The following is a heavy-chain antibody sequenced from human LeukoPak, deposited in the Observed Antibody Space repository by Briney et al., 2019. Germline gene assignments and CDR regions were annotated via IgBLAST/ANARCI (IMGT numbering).Heavy chain of an antibody. J-gene: IGHJ4*02. V-gene: IGHV3-48*01. CDR1: DVTLSTFT. CDR3: AKGSPRGGLDS. Sequence: GGSLRLSCAASDVTLSTFTMHWVRQAPGKGLEWVSSISSSSRTINYADSVQGRFTVSRDNANNSMYFQMNELRREDTAVYYCAKGSPRGGLDSWGQGTLVSVSS. D-gene: IGHD1-14*01. CDR2: ISSSSRTI.